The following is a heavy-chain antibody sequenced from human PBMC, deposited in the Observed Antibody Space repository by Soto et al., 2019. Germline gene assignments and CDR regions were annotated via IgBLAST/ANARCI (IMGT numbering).Heavy chain of an antibody. CDR2: IYYSGST. CDR1: GGSISSSSYY. J-gene: IGHJ5*02. D-gene: IGHD6-19*01. CDR3: ARLAVADQRGFDP. V-gene: IGHV4-39*01. Sequence: SETLSLTCTVSGGSISSSSYYWGWIRQPPGKGLEWIGSIYYSGSTYYNPSLKSRVTISVDTSKNQFSLKLSSVTAADTAVYYCARLAVADQRGFDPWGQGTLVTVSS.